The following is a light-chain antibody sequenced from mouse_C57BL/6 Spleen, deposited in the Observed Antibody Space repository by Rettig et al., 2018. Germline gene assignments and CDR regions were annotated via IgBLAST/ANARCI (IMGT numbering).Light chain of an antibody. CDR2: GAS. CDR3: QNDHSYPLT. J-gene: IGKJ5*01. Sequence: DIVMTQSPSSLSVSAGEKVTMSCKSSQSLLNSGNQKNYLAWYQQKPGQPPKLLIYGASTRESGVPDRFTGSGSGTDFTLTISSVQAEDLAVYYCQNDHSYPLTFGAG. V-gene: IGKV8-28*01. CDR1: QSLLNSGNQKNY.